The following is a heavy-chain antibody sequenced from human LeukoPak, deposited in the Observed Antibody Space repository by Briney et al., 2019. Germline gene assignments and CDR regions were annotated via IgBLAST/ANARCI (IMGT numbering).Heavy chain of an antibody. CDR1: GYTFTSYG. V-gene: IGHV1-18*01. CDR3: ARVGAIITPPYYFDY. Sequence: LGASVKVSCKASGYTFTSYGISWVRQAPGQGLEWMGWISAYNGNTNYAQKLQGRVTMTTDTSTSTAYMELRSLRSDDTAVYYCARVGAIITPPYYFDYWGQGTLVTVSS. D-gene: IGHD3-16*01. CDR2: ISAYNGNT. J-gene: IGHJ4*02.